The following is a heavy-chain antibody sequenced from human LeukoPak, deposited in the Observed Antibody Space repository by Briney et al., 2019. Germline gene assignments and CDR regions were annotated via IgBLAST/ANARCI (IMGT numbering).Heavy chain of an antibody. D-gene: IGHD6-13*01. V-gene: IGHV3-23*01. CDR1: GFTFSSYA. CDR2: ISGSGGRT. Sequence: GGSLRLSCAASGFTFSSYAMSWVRQAPGKGLEWVSAISGSGGRTYYADPVKGRFTISRDNSKNTLYLQMNSLRAEDTAVYYCAKMGIALYYYAMDVWGQGTTVTVSS. CDR3: AKMGIALYYYAMDV. J-gene: IGHJ6*02.